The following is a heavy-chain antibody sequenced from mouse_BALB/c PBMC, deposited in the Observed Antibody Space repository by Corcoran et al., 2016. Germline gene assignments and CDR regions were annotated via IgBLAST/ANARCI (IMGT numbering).Heavy chain of an antibody. J-gene: IGHJ1*01. D-gene: IGHD2-10*01. CDR3: ARSSYYGNYWYFDV. Sequence: QVTLKESGPGILQPSQTLSLTCSFSGFSLSTSGMGVSWIRQPSGKGLEWLAHIYWDDDTRYNPSLKSRLTISKDTSRNQVFLKITSVDTADTATYYCARSSYYGNYWYFDVWGAGTTVTVSS. CDR1: GFSLSTSGMG. CDR2: IYWDDDT. V-gene: IGHV8-12*01.